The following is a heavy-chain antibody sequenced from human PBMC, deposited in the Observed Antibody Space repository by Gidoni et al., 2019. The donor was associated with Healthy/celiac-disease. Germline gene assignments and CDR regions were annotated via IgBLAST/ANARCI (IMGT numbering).Heavy chain of an antibody. Sequence: EVQLVESGGGLVKPGGSLRLSCAASGFPFSNAWMSWVRQAPGKGLEWVGRIKSKTDGGTTDYAAPVKGRFTISRDDSKNTLYLQMNSLKTEDTAVYYCTTLYGWGYYDFWSGPNYYYGMDVWGQGTTVTVSS. J-gene: IGHJ6*02. CDR3: TTLYGWGYYDFWSGPNYYYGMDV. CDR2: IKSKTDGGTT. CDR1: GFPFSNAW. D-gene: IGHD3-3*01. V-gene: IGHV3-15*01.